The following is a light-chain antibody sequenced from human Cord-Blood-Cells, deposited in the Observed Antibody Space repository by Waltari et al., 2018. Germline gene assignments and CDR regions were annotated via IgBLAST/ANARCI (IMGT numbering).Light chain of an antibody. CDR1: SSDVGGYNL. J-gene: IGLJ3*02. Sequence: QSALTQPASVSGSPGQSSTISCTGTSSDVGGYNLVSWYHQHPGKAPKLMIYEGSKRPSGVSNRFSGSKAGDTASLTISGLQAEDEADYYCCSYAGSSTLVFGGGTKLTVL. V-gene: IGLV2-23*01. CDR3: CSYAGSSTLV. CDR2: EGS.